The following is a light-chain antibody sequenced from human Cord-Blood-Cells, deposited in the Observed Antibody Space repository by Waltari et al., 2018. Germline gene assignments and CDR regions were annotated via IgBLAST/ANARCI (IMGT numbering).Light chain of an antibody. CDR1: SGINVGTYR. CDR3: MIWHSSAWV. CDR2: YKSDSDK. J-gene: IGLJ3*02. V-gene: IGLV5-45*02. Sequence: QAVLTQPSSLSASPGASASLTCTLRSGINVGTYRIYWYQQKPVSPPQYLLRYKSDSDKQHGSGVPSRFSGSKDASANAGILLISGLQSEDEADYYCMIWHSSAWVFGGGTKLTVL.